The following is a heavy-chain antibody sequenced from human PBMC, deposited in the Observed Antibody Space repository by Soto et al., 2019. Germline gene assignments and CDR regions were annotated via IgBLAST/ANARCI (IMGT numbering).Heavy chain of an antibody. V-gene: IGHV1-18*04. Sequence: GASVKVSCKASGYTFTSYGISWVRQAPGQGLEWMGWISAYNGNTNYAQKLQGRVTTTTDTSTSTAYMELKSLRSDVTAVYYCARVVTEVTMIVVVPKLGYYYFDFWGQGTLVTVSS. D-gene: IGHD3-22*01. CDR1: GYTFTSYG. CDR2: ISAYNGNT. J-gene: IGHJ4*02. CDR3: ARVVTEVTMIVVVPKLGYYYFDF.